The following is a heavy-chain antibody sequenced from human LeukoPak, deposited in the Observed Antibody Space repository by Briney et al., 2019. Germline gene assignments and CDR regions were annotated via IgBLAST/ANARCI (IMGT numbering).Heavy chain of an antibody. CDR3: ARDSSPYCGDDCYFDAFDL. CDR2: INRDGSKN. V-gene: IGHV3-7*03. J-gene: IGHJ3*01. Sequence: PGGSLRLSCAASAFTFGGYWMTWVRQAPGKGLEWVANINRDGSKNHFVDSVKGRFTISRDNAKNFLYLQMNSLRAEDTAVYFCARDSSPYCGDDCYFDAFDLWGQGTMVTVSS. CDR1: AFTFGGYW. D-gene: IGHD2-21*02.